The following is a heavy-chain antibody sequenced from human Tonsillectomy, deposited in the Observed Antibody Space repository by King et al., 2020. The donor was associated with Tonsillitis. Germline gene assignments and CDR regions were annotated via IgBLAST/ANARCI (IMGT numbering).Heavy chain of an antibody. D-gene: IGHD3-16*01. Sequence: VQLVESGGGLVQPGGSLRLSCAASGFTFSSYWMSWVRQAPGKGLEGVAKIKQDGSEKQYVDSVKGRCTISRDNAKNSLYLQMNSLRGEDTASYYCARDGVFGGAPGVGTTWGQGTLVTVPS. V-gene: IGHV3-7*03. CDR2: IKQDGSEK. J-gene: IGHJ4*02. CDR3: ARDGVFGGAPGVGTT. CDR1: GFTFSSYW.